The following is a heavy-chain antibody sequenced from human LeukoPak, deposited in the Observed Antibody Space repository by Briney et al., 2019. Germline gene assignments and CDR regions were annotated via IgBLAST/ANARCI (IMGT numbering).Heavy chain of an antibody. J-gene: IGHJ4*02. V-gene: IGHV4-34*01. CDR2: INHSGST. CDR1: GGSFSGYY. CDR3: ARHVPFDY. Sequence: PSETLSLTCAVYGGSFSGYYWSWIRQPPGKGLEWIGEINHSGSTNYNPSLKSRVTISVDTSKNQFSLKLSSVTAADTAVYYCARHVPFDYWGQGTLVTVSS.